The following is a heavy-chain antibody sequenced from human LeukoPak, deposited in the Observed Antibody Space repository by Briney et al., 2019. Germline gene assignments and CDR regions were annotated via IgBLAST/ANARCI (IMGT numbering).Heavy chain of an antibody. CDR3: TRTYSGSYPVHY. J-gene: IGHJ4*02. CDR2: IDWDADT. Sequence: SGPTEVNPTQTLTLSGTFTWLSLTTSGMCVSWIRQPPGKALEWLALIDWDADTYYSTSLKTRLTISKDTSKNQVVLTMTNMDPVDTATYYCTRTYSGSYPVHYWGQGTLVTVSS. CDR1: WLSLTTSGMC. V-gene: IGHV2-70*13. D-gene: IGHD1-26*01.